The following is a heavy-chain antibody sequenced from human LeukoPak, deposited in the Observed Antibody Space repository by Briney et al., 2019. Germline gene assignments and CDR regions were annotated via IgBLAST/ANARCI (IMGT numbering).Heavy chain of an antibody. D-gene: IGHD1-26*01. CDR1: GFTFDDYA. CDR2: ISWNSGSI. J-gene: IGHJ3*02. V-gene: IGHV3-9*01. Sequence: GGSLRLSCAASGFTFDDYAMHWVRQAPGKGLEWVSGISWNSGSIGYADSVKGRFSISRDNAKNSLYLQMNSLRAEDTAVYYCARGAKWELLGGDALDIWGQGTMVTVSS. CDR3: ARGAKWELLGGDALDI.